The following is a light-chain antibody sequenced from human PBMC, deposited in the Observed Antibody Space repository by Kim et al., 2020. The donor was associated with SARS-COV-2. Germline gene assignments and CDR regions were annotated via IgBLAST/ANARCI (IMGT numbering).Light chain of an antibody. J-gene: IGLJ3*02. V-gene: IGLV3-19*01. CDR1: SLRTYY. CDR3: HSRDSSGGV. Sequence: VALGKQGRSTCQGDSLRTYYASWYQQRPGQAPVLVIYGQDSRPSGIPDRFSGSTSGNTASLTITGAQAEDEADYYCHSRDSSGGVFGGGTQLTVL. CDR2: GQD.